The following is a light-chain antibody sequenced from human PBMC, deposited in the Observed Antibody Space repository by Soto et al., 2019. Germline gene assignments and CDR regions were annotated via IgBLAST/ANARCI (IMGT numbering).Light chain of an antibody. V-gene: IGKV1-8*01. CDR3: QHYNNYPWT. J-gene: IGKJ1*01. CDR1: QDISSY. CDR2: GAS. Sequence: AIRMTQSPSSFSASTGDRVTITCRASQDISSYLAWYQQKPVQAPKLLIYGASTLQSGVPSRFSGGGSGTDFTLTISCLQSEDFATYYCQHYNNYPWTFGQGTKVEIK.